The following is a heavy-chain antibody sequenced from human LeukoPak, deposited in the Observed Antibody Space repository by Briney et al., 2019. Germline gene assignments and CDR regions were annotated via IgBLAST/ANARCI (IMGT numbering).Heavy chain of an antibody. V-gene: IGHV3-66*02. CDR1: GFTFSSYW. CDR3: ARAPRTGSGSYY. Sequence: AGGSLRLSCAASGFTFSSYWMSWVRQAPGKGLEWVSVIYSGGSTYYADSVKGRFTISRDNSKNTLYLQMNSLRAEDTAVYYCARAPRTGSGSYYWGQGTLVTVSS. D-gene: IGHD3-10*01. CDR2: IYSGGST. J-gene: IGHJ4*02.